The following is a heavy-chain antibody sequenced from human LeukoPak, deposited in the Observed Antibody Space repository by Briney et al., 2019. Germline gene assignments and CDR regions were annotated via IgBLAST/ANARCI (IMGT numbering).Heavy chain of an antibody. V-gene: IGHV4-39*01. D-gene: IGHD3-3*01. CDR2: IYYSGST. Sequence: ASETLSLTCTVSGGSISGSSYYWGWIRQPPWKGLEWIGSIYYSGSTYYNPSLKSRVTISVDTSKNQFSLKLSSVTAADTAVYYCARPRITIFGVVIDAFDIWGQGTMVTVSS. CDR1: GGSISGSSYY. J-gene: IGHJ3*02. CDR3: ARPRITIFGVVIDAFDI.